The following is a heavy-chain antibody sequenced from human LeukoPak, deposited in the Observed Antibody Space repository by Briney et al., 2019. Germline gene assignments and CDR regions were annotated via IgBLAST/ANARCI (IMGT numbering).Heavy chain of an antibody. J-gene: IGHJ4*02. CDR3: AKDRGVAPIPIDY. D-gene: IGHD3-10*01. Sequence: GGSLRLSCAAFGFSFNNYAMSWVRQAPGNGLEWVSAISGSGDNTYYADSVKGRFTISRDISKNRLYLQMNSLRAEDTAIYYCAKDRGVAPIPIDYWGQGTLVTVSS. V-gene: IGHV3-23*01. CDR2: ISGSGDNT. CDR1: GFSFNNYA.